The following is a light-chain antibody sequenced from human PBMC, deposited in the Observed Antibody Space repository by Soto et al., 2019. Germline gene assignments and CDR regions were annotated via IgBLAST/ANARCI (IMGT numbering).Light chain of an antibody. Sequence: EVVLTQSPATLSVSPGERATLSCRASQSVSSSYLAWYQQKPGQAPRLLIHGASSRATGIPDRFSGSASGTDFTLTISRLEPEDFAVYHCQQYGDSPLTFGGGTKV. CDR2: GAS. CDR1: QSVSSSY. CDR3: QQYGDSPLT. V-gene: IGKV3-20*01. J-gene: IGKJ4*01.